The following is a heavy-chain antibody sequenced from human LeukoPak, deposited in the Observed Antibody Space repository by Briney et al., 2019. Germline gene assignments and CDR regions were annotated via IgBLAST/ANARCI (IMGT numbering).Heavy chain of an antibody. J-gene: IGHJ3*02. V-gene: IGHV1-8*01. CDR3: ASIDGGFVVVPAAGEADAFDI. Sequence: GASVKVSCKASGYTFTSYDINWVRQATGQGLEWMGWMNPNSGNTGYAQKFQGRVTMTRNTSISTAYMELSSLRAEDTAVYYCASIDGGFVVVPAAGEADAFDIWGQGTMVTVSS. D-gene: IGHD2-2*01. CDR2: MNPNSGNT. CDR1: GYTFTSYD.